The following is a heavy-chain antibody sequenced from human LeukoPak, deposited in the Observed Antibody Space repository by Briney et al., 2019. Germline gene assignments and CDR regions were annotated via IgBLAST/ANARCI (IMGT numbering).Heavy chain of an antibody. CDR3: ARADDYYDSSGYYY. CDR2: INPNSGGT. D-gene: IGHD3-22*01. J-gene: IGHJ4*02. Sequence: ASVKVSCKASGYTFTGYYMHWVRQAPGQGLERMGWINPNSGGTNYAQKFQGRVTMTRDTSISTAYMELSRLRSDDTAVYYCARADDYYDSSGYYYWGQGTLVTVSS. CDR1: GYTFTGYY. V-gene: IGHV1-2*02.